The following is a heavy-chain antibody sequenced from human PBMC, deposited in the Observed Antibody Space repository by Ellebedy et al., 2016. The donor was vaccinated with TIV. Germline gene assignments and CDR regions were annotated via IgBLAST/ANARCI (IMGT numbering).Heavy chain of an antibody. D-gene: IGHD3-22*01. V-gene: IGHV1-18*01. J-gene: IGHJ6*02. Sequence: ASVKVSXXASGYTFTSYGISWVRQAPGQGLEWMGWISAYNGNTNYAQKLQGRVTMTTDTSTSTAYMELRSLRSDDTAVYYCARDHDGSSGYYYYYGMDVWGQGTTVTVSS. CDR2: ISAYNGNT. CDR1: GYTFTSYG. CDR3: ARDHDGSSGYYYYYGMDV.